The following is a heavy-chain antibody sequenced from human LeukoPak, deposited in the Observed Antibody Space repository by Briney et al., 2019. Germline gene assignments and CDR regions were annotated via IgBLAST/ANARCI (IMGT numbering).Heavy chain of an antibody. V-gene: IGHV1-69*01. CDR1: GGTFSSYA. D-gene: IGHD4-11*01. CDR3: ARNNDYSNYFDY. J-gene: IGHJ4*02. Sequence: SVKVSCKASGGTFSSYAISWVRQAPGQGLEWMGGIIPIFGTANYAQKFQGRVTITADESTSTAYMELSSLRSEDTAVYYCARNNDYSNYFDYWGQGTLVTVSS. CDR2: IIPIFGTA.